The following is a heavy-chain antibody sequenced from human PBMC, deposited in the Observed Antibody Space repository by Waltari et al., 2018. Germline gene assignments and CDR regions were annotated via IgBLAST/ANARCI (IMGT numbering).Heavy chain of an antibody. CDR1: GFRFTPAW. CDR2: ITSKSDGATT. Sequence: EVQMVESGGGSMKPGDSLRLSCVASGFRFTPAWLTWVRQAPGKGLEWVGRITSKSDGATTDDAAPVKGRFSISREDSQNMVFLQMNSLRTEDTAIYFCTTLDAPWGGWGHGTLVTVSS. V-gene: IGHV3-15*01. CDR3: TTLDAPWGG. D-gene: IGHD7-27*01. J-gene: IGHJ4*01.